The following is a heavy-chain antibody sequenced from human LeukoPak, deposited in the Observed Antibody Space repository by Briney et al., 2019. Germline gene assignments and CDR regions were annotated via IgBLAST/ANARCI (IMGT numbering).Heavy chain of an antibody. V-gene: IGHV1-2*02. CDR3: ARVYPYYDSSGYFDY. D-gene: IGHD3-22*01. Sequence: GASVKVSCKASGYTFTGYYMHWVRQAPGQWLEWMVWINPNSSGTNYAQKFQGRVTMTRDTSISTAYMELSRLRSDDTAVYYCARVYPYYDSSGYFDYWGQGTLVTVSS. CDR1: GYTFTGYY. J-gene: IGHJ4*02. CDR2: INPNSSGT.